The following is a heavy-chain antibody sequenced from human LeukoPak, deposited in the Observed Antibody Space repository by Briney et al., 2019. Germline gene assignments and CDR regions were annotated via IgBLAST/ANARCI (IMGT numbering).Heavy chain of an antibody. CDR1: GFTLSSYT. Sequence: GGSLRLSCAASGFTLSSYTINWVRQAPGKGLEWISAISGNGGRTYYADSVKGRFTISRDNSKNTLYLQMNSLRAEDTAVYYCAKATLNDLGIFDYWGQGTLVTVSS. CDR2: ISGNGGRT. CDR3: AKATLNDLGIFDY. J-gene: IGHJ4*02. V-gene: IGHV3-23*01. D-gene: IGHD7-27*01.